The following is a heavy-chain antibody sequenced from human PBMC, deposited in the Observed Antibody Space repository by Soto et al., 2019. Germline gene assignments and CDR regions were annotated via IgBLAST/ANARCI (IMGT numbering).Heavy chain of an antibody. CDR1: GYTFTSYA. CDR2: INAGNGNT. V-gene: IGHV1-3*01. CDR3: ARSPPVVVIGRFDP. J-gene: IGHJ5*02. D-gene: IGHD3-22*01. Sequence: QVQLVQSGAEVKKPGASVKVSCKASGYTFTSYAMHWVRQAPGQRLEWMGWINAGNGNTKYSQKFQGRVTITRDTSASTAHMELSSLTSQDTAVYYCARSPPVVVIGRFDPWGQGTLVTVSS.